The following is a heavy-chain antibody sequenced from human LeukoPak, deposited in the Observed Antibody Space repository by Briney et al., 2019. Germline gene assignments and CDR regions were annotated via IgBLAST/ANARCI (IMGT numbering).Heavy chain of an antibody. CDR3: AREWVNWFDP. J-gene: IGHJ5*02. V-gene: IGHV3-21*01. D-gene: IGHD1-26*01. CDR1: GFTFSSYS. CDR2: ISSSSSYI. Sequence: GGSLRLSCAASGFTFSSYSMNWVRQAPGKGLEWVSSISSSSSYIYYADSVKGRFTISRDNAKNSLYLQMNSLRAEDRAVYYCAREWVNWFDPWGQGTLVTVSS.